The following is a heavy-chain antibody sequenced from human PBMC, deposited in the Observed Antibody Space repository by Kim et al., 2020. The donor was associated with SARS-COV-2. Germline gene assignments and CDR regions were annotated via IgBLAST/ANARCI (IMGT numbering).Heavy chain of an antibody. V-gene: IGHV1-69*13. CDR2: IIPIFGTA. D-gene: IGHD3-9*01. Sequence: SVKVSCKASGGTFSSYAISWVRQAPGQGLEWMGGIIPIFGTANYAQKFQGRVTITADESTSTAYMELSSLRSEDTAVYYCASCPRHDILTGYYWGYIGDASPEGWFDPWGQGTLVTVSS. J-gene: IGHJ5*02. CDR3: ASCPRHDILTGYYWGYIGDASPEGWFDP. CDR1: GGTFSSYA.